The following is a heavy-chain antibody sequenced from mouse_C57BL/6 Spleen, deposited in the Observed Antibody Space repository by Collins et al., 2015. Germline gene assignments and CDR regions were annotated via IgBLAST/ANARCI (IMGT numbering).Heavy chain of an antibody. CDR3: VRDPTTVVNFDV. V-gene: IGHV10S3*01. J-gene: IGHJ1*01. Sequence: EVQLVETGGGLVQPKGSLKLSCAASGFTFNTNAMNWVRQAPGKGLEWVARIRSKSNNYATYYADSVKDRFTISRDDSQSMLYLQMNNLKTEDTAMYYCVRDPTTVVNFDVWGAGTTVTVSS. CDR2: IRSKSNNYAT. CDR1: GFTFNTNA. D-gene: IGHD1-1*01.